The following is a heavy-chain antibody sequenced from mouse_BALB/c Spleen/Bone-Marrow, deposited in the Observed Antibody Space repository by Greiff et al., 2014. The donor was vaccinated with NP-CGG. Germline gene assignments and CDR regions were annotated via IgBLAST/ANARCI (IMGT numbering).Heavy chain of an antibody. V-gene: IGHV1-85*01. D-gene: IGHD2-14*01. CDR1: GYTFTSYD. CDR2: IFPGDGGT. Sequence: QVQLKESGAELVKPGASVKLSCKASGYTFTSYDINWVGQRPEQGLEWIGWIFPGDGGTKCNEKSKGKATLTTDKSSSTAYMQLNRLTFEDSAVYFCARNYRYAWFAYWGQGTLVTVSA. CDR3: ARNYRYAWFAY. J-gene: IGHJ3*01.